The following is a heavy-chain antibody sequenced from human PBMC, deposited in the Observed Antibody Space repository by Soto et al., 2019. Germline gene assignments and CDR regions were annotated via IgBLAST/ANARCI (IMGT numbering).Heavy chain of an antibody. V-gene: IGHV3-11*04. CDR3: ARIVATITSPFDY. Sequence: GGSLRLSCAASGFTFTTYAMSWVRQAPGKGLEWVSYISSSGSTIYYADSVKGRFTISRDNAKNSLYLQMNSLRAEDTAVYYCARIVATITSPFDYWGQGTLVTVSS. J-gene: IGHJ4*02. CDR2: ISSSGSTI. D-gene: IGHD5-12*01. CDR1: GFTFTTYA.